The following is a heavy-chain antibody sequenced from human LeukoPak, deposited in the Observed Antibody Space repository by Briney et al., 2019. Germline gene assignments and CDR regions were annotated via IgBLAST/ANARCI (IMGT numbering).Heavy chain of an antibody. J-gene: IGHJ4*02. V-gene: IGHV1-18*01. Sequence: ASVKVSCKASGYTFTSYGISWVRQAPGQALEWMGWISAYNGNTNYAQKLQGRVTMTTDTSTSTAYMELRSLRSDDTAVYYCARDDGAHYDFWSGYFGYWGQGTLVTVSS. CDR2: ISAYNGNT. CDR1: GYTFTSYG. CDR3: ARDDGAHYDFWSGYFGY. D-gene: IGHD3-3*01.